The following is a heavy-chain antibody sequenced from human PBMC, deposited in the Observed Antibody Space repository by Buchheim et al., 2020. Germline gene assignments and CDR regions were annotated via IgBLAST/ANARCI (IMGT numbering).Heavy chain of an antibody. D-gene: IGHD2-2*01. J-gene: IGHJ4*02. V-gene: IGHV3-23*01. CDR1: GFTFGSYA. CDR2: ISGSGGIT. Sequence: EVQLLESGGGLVQPGGSLRLSCAASGFTFGSYAMSWVRQAPGRGVEWVSAISGSGGITYYADSVRGRFTISRDTSKTPLYLQMNSLRAEDTAVYYCAKVGFHQVLVYFDYWGQGTL. CDR3: AKVGFHQVLVYFDY.